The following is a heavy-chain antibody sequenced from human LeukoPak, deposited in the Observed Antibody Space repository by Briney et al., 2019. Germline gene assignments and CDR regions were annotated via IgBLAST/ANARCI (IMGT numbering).Heavy chain of an antibody. CDR2: IYYGQTI. J-gene: IGHJ4*02. CDR3: ARGYSYLSRSFDY. D-gene: IGHD5-18*01. V-gene: IGHV4-39*01. CDR1: AASISSSSHH. Sequence: SETLSLTCTISAASISSSSHHWGWIRQSPGKGLEWIGSIYYGQTIYYNPSLNSRVTISVVTSKDQFSLKLSSVTAADTAVYYCARGYSYLSRSFDYWGQGTLVTVSS.